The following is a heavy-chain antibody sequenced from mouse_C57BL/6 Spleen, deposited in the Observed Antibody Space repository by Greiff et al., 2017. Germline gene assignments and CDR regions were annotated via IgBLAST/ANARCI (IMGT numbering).Heavy chain of an antibody. Sequence: DVMLVESGGGLVQPGGSLSLSCAASGFTFTDYYMSWVRQPPGKALEWLGFIRNKANGYTSEYSASVKGRFTISRDNSQSSLYLQMNALRAEDSATYYCARSGRSGYVDYYYMDYWGQGTSVTVSS. CDR2: IRNKANGYTS. D-gene: IGHD3-2*02. CDR3: ARSGRSGYVDYYYMDY. J-gene: IGHJ4*01. CDR1: GFTFTDYY. V-gene: IGHV7-3*01.